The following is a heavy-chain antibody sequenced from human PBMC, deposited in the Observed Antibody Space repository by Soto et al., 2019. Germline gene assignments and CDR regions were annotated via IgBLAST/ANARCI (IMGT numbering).Heavy chain of an antibody. V-gene: IGHV1-69*01. J-gene: IGHJ6*02. Sequence: QVHRVHSGAEVKKPGSSVKVSCRASGDTFSSYAISWVRQPPVQGFEWMGGIIPTFGTANYAQKFQGRVTITADESTSTAYMELSSLRSEDTAVYYCARDGSGYRSRASPMDVWGQGTTVTVSS. CDR3: ARDGSGYRSRASPMDV. CDR1: GDTFSSYA. D-gene: IGHD3-22*01. CDR2: IIPTFGTA.